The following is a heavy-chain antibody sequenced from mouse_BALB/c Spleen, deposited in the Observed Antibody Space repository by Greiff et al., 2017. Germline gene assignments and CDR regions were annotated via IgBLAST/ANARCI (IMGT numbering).Heavy chain of an antibody. Sequence: VQLQQSGAELVRPGTSVKISCKASGYTFTNYWLGWVKQRPGHGLEWIGDIYPGGGYTNYNEKFKGKATLTADTSSSTAYMQLSSLTSEDSAVYFCARGVLRNYFDYWGQGTTFTVSS. CDR1: GYTFTNYW. CDR3: ARGVLRNYFDY. CDR2: IYPGGGYT. V-gene: IGHV1-63*02. D-gene: IGHD1-1*01. J-gene: IGHJ2*01.